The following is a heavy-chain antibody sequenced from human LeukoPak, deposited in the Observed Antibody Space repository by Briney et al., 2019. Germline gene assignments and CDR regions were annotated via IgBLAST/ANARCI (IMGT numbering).Heavy chain of an antibody. CDR3: AKVQYSDYDMNFDS. V-gene: IGHV3-23*01. D-gene: IGHD5-12*01. CDR2: IGGSDGNT. J-gene: IGHJ4*02. CDR1: GFTFSSYA. Sequence: GGSLRLSCAASGFTFSSYAMSWVRQAPGMGLQWVSAIGGSDGNTYYADSVKGRFTISRDNSKNSLYLQINSLRADDTAVYYCAKVQYSDYDMNFDSWGQGTLVTVSS.